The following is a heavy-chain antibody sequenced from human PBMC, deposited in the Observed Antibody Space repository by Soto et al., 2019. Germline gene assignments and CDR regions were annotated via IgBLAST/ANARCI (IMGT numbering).Heavy chain of an antibody. J-gene: IGHJ3*02. Sequence: ASVKVSCKASGYTFTSYGINWVLQATGQGLEWMGWMNPNSGNTGYAQKFQGRVTMTRNTSISTAYMELRSLRSEDTAVYYCARAPFNSSDAFDIWGQGTMVTVSS. CDR1: GYTFTSYG. D-gene: IGHD1-20*01. CDR2: MNPNSGNT. V-gene: IGHV1-8*01. CDR3: ARAPFNSSDAFDI.